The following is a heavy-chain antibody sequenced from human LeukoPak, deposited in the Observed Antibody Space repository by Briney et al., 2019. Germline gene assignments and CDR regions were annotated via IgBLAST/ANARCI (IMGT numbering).Heavy chain of an antibody. Sequence: ASVKVSCKASGYTFTSYGISWVRQAPGQGLEWMGWISAYNGNTNYAQKLQGRVTMTTDTSTSTAYMELRSLRSDDTAVYYCARITMVRGVIFDWYFDLWGRGTLVTVSS. CDR2: ISAYNGNT. CDR1: GYTFTSYG. V-gene: IGHV1-18*01. D-gene: IGHD3-10*01. J-gene: IGHJ2*01. CDR3: ARITMVRGVIFDWYFDL.